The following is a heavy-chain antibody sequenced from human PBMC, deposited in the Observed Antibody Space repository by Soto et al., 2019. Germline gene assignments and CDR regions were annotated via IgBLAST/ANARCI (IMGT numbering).Heavy chain of an antibody. J-gene: IGHJ4*02. V-gene: IGHV3-13*01. D-gene: IGHD3-22*01. CDR3: ARADSSDYNYFEY. Sequence: PGGSLRLSCAASGFTFSSYDMHWVRQATGKGLEWVSGIGTGGDTYYPGSVKGRFTISRESAKNSLFLQMDSLRAGDTAVYYCARADSSDYNYFEYWGQGTLVTVSS. CDR1: GFTFSSYD. CDR2: IGTGGDT.